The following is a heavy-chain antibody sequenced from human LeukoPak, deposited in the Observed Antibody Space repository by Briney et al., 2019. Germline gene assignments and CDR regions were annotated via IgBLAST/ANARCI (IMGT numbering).Heavy chain of an antibody. J-gene: IGHJ3*02. V-gene: IGHV3-21*01. D-gene: IGHD3-22*01. CDR3: ARLYYDSSGYYYGAFDI. Sequence: NPGGSLRLSCAASGFTFSSYSMNWVRQAPGKGREWVATISSSSSYIYYADSVKGRFTISRDNAKNSLYLQMNSLTAEDTAVYYCARLYYDSSGYYYGAFDIWGQRTMVSVSS. CDR1: GFTFSSYS. CDR2: ISSSSSYI.